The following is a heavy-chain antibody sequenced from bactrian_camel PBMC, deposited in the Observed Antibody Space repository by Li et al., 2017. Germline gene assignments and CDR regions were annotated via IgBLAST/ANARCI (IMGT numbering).Heavy chain of an antibody. Sequence: HVQLVESGGGSVQAGGSLKLSCAARGLVHLEYCMGWFRQAPGKEREGIAAIGSDGTTTYADSVKGRFAISRDNAKNTVYLQLNSLKTEDTAMYYCAKGRPGYSDYASRITRGQGTQVTVS. CDR3: AKGRPGYSDYASRIT. J-gene: IGHJ4*01. V-gene: IGHV3S53*01. D-gene: IGHD4*01. CDR1: GLVHLEYC. CDR2: IGSDGTT.